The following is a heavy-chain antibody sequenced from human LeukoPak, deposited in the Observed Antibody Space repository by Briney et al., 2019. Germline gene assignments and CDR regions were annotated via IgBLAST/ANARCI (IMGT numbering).Heavy chain of an antibody. D-gene: IGHD2-8*01. CDR3: ARVYGGYIDY. CDR1: GFVLGSYN. J-gene: IGHJ4*02. CDR2: ISFNGNDK. Sequence: PGGSLRLSCAASGFVLGSYNMYWVRQAPGKGLEWVTLISFNGNDKKYADSVEGRFTLHNDNSRNTVFLQKNSLRPEDTALYYCARVYGGYIDYWGKGTQVTVSS. V-gene: IGHV3-30*03.